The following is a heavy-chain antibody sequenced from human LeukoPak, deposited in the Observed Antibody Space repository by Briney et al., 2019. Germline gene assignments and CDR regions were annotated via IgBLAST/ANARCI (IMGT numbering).Heavy chain of an antibody. Sequence: GGSLRLSCAVSGFPFGSFAMTWVRQAPGKGLEWVSSISDNGGSTYYADSVKGRFTISRDNAKNSLYLQMNSLRAEDTALYYCAKGTYYGDYSFDYWGQGTLVTVSS. CDR2: ISDNGGST. CDR1: GFPFGSFA. J-gene: IGHJ4*02. D-gene: IGHD4-17*01. V-gene: IGHV3-23*01. CDR3: AKGTYYGDYSFDY.